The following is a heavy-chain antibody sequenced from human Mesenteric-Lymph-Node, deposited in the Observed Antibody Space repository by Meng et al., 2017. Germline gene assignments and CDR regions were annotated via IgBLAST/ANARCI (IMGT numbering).Heavy chain of an antibody. CDR1: GFTFSSYW. V-gene: IGHV3-23*01. Sequence: GESLKISCAASGFTFSSYWMHWVRQAPGKGLVWVSAISGSGGSTYYADSVKGRFTISRDNSKNTLYLQMNSLRAEDTAVYYCAKDWEVRGYYFDYWGQGTLVTVSS. D-gene: IGHD3-10*01. J-gene: IGHJ4*02. CDR2: ISGSGGST. CDR3: AKDWEVRGYYFDY.